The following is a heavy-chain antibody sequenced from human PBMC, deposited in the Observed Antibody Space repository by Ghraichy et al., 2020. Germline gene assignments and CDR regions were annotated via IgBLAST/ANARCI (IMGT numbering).Heavy chain of an antibody. D-gene: IGHD1-26*01. Sequence: GGSLRLSCAASGFTFSSYSMNWVRQAPGKGLEWVSYISSSSSTIYYADSVKGRFTISRDNAKNSLYLQMNSLRDEDTAVYYCARDSGSYPITEYFQHWGQGTLVTVSS. CDR1: GFTFSSYS. CDR3: ARDSGSYPITEYFQH. J-gene: IGHJ1*01. CDR2: ISSSSSTI. V-gene: IGHV3-48*02.